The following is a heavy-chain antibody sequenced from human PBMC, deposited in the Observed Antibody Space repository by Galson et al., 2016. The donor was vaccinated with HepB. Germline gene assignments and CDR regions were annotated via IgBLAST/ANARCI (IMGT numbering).Heavy chain of an antibody. CDR1: GFSVSSKY. D-gene: IGHD6-13*01. V-gene: IGHV3-66*01. CDR3: ARKSDSSTFDGYL. J-gene: IGHJ5*02. Sequence: SLRLSCAASGFSVSSKYMTWVRPAPGKGLEWVPLIYSGGSTDYADSVQGRFTISRDKSKNTLYLKMNSLRAEDTAVYYCARKSDSSTFDGYLWGQGALVTVSS. CDR2: IYSGGST.